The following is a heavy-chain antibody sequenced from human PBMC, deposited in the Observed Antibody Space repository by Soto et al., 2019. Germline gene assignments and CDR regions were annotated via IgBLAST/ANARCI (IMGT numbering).Heavy chain of an antibody. CDR2: VSAYNGNT. CDR3: ARVRRITIFGVVKTYYYYGMDV. D-gene: IGHD3-3*01. J-gene: IGHJ6*02. Sequence: ASVKVSCKASGYTFTSYGISWVRQAPGQGLERMGWVSAYNGNTNYAQKLQGRVTMTTDTSTSTAYMELRSLRSDDTAVYYCARVRRITIFGVVKTYYYYGMDVWGQGTTVTVSS. V-gene: IGHV1-18*01. CDR1: GYTFTSYG.